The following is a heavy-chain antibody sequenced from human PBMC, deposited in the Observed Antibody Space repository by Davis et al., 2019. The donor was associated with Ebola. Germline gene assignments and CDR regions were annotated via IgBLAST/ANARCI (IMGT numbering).Heavy chain of an antibody. CDR1: GNSFASYW. V-gene: IGHV5-51*01. J-gene: IGHJ5*02. Sequence: GESLKISCKDSGNSFASYWIGWVRQMPGKGLEWMGIIYPGDSDTRYSPSFQGQVTISADKSISTAYLQWSSLKASDTAMYYCARHRYCSGGSCYRHNWFDPWGQGTLVTVSS. D-gene: IGHD2-15*01. CDR2: IYPGDSDT. CDR3: ARHRYCSGGSCYRHNWFDP.